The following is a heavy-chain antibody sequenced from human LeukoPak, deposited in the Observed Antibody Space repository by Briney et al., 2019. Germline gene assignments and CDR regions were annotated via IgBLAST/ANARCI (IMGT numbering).Heavy chain of an antibody. CDR3: ASAFGNVRGLT. V-gene: IGHV4-34*01. Sequence: SETLSLTCGVYDESFSGPYWSWIRQPPGKGLEWIGEINDGGYTNYNPSLESRVTLSVGTSKKQFSLTLSSVTAADTAVYYCASAFGNVRGLTWGQGTLVTVSS. D-gene: IGHD3-10*01. J-gene: IGHJ5*02. CDR2: INDGGYT. CDR1: DESFSGPY.